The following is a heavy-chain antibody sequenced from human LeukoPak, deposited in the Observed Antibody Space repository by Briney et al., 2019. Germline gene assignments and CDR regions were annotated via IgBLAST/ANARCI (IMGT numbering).Heavy chain of an antibody. Sequence: GASVKVSCKASGYTFTSYDINWVRQATGQGLEWMGWMNPNSGNTGYAQKFQGRVTITRNTSISTAYMELSSLRSEDTAVYYCARGEGNYYYYYYYMDVWGKGTTVTVSS. J-gene: IGHJ6*03. CDR1: GYTFTSYD. CDR3: ARGEGNYYYYYYYMDV. CDR2: MNPNSGNT. D-gene: IGHD1-7*01. V-gene: IGHV1-8*03.